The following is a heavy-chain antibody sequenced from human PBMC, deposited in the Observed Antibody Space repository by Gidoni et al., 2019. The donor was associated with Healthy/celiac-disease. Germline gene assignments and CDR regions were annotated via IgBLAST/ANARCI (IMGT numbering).Heavy chain of an antibody. CDR1: GFTFSSYA. V-gene: IGHV3-23*01. J-gene: IGHJ4*02. CDR2: ISGSGGST. CDR3: AKDLGYGDYFDY. Sequence: EVQLLESGGGLVQPGGSLRLSCAASGFTFSSYAMSWVRQAPGKGLEWVSAISGSGGSTYYADSVKGRFTISRDNSKNTLYLQMNSLRAEDTALYYCAKDLGYGDYFDYWGQGTLVTVSS. D-gene: IGHD4-17*01.